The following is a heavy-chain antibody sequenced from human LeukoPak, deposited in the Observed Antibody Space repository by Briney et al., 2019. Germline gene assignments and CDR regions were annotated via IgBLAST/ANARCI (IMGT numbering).Heavy chain of an antibody. Sequence: GGSLRLSCAASGFTFTSYWMNWVRQAPGKGLEWVAPINPDGSQTNYVDSVKGRFTISRDNAENSLYLQMNSLRAEDTAVYYCARDLGYGALDPWGQGTLVTVCS. J-gene: IGHJ5*02. CDR2: INPDGSQT. D-gene: IGHD4-17*01. CDR1: GFTFTSYW. V-gene: IGHV3-7*01. CDR3: ARDLGYGALDP.